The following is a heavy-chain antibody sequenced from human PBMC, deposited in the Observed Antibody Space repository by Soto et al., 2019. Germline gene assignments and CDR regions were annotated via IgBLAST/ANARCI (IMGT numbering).Heavy chain of an antibody. D-gene: IGHD6-13*01. CDR1: GYTFTSYD. V-gene: IGHV1-8*01. Sequence: ASVKVSCKASGYTFTSYDINWVRQATGQGLEWMGWMNPNSGNTGYAQKFQGRVTMTRNTSISTAYMELSSLRSEDTAVYYCARGLGEQQPLEKYYYYYYMDVWGKGTTVTVSS. CDR2: MNPNSGNT. CDR3: ARGLGEQQPLEKYYYYYYMDV. J-gene: IGHJ6*03.